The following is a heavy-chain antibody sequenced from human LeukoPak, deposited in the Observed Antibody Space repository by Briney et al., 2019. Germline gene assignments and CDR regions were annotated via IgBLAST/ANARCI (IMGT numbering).Heavy chain of an antibody. V-gene: IGHV3-23*01. CDR1: GFTFSSYA. CDR3: AKGAYCSGVSCYSSKHDY. CDR2: ISGSGGYT. J-gene: IGHJ4*02. Sequence: PGGSLRLSCAASGFTFSSYAMSWVRQAPGKGLEWVSAISGSGGYTYYADSVKGRFTISRDNSKNTLYLQMNSLRAEDTAVYYCAKGAYCSGVSCYSSKHDYWGQGTLVTVSS. D-gene: IGHD2-15*01.